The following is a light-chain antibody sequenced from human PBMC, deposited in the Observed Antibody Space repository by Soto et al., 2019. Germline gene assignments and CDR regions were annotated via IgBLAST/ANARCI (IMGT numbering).Light chain of an antibody. Sequence: IVLTQSPDILSLSPGQRATLSCRASQSVNSNYLAWYHQKPGQAPRLLIYSAFIRATGVPDRFSGSGSGTDFTLTISRLEPEDFAVYYCQQYDSSLYTFGQGTKLEI. J-gene: IGKJ2*01. V-gene: IGKV3-20*01. CDR1: QSVNSNY. CDR3: QQYDSSLYT. CDR2: SAF.